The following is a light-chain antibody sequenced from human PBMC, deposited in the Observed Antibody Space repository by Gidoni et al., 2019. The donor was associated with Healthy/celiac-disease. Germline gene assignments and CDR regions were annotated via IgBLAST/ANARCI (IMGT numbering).Light chain of an antibody. V-gene: IGKV3-11*01. J-gene: IGKJ1*01. CDR3: QQRSNWPWT. Sequence: EIVLTQSPATLSLSPGERATLSCRASQSVSSYLAWYQQKPGLIYDASNRATGIPARFSGSGSGTDVTLTISSREPEDFAVYYCQQRSNWPWTFGQGTKVEIK. CDR1: QSVSSY. CDR2: DAS.